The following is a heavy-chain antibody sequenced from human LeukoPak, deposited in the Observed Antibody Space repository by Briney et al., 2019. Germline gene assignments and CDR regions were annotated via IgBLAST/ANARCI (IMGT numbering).Heavy chain of an antibody. Sequence: PSETLSLTCAVYGGSFSGYYWSWIRQPPGKGLEWIGEINHSGSTNYNPSLKSRVTISVDTSKNQFSLKLSSVTAADTAVYYCARGLSVFAFDIWGQGTMVTVSS. D-gene: IGHD3-10*02. CDR1: GGSFSGYY. CDR3: ARGLSVFAFDI. J-gene: IGHJ3*02. CDR2: INHSGST. V-gene: IGHV4-34*01.